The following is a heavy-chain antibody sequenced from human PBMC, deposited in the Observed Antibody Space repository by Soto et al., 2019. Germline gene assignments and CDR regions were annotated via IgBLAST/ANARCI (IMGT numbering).Heavy chain of an antibody. CDR3: LRAVRATGTTYRVDV. CDR2: IWYDGSTE. V-gene: IGHV3-33*01. CDR1: GFTFSNYG. Sequence: PGGSLRLSCAASGFTFSNYGMHWVHQAPGKGREWVAIIWYDGSTEYYAESVKGRFSICRDNSKNTVYLQMNSLRVDDTAVYFCLRAVRATGTTYRVDVWGKGTAVTVYS. J-gene: IGHJ6*04. D-gene: IGHD1-1*01.